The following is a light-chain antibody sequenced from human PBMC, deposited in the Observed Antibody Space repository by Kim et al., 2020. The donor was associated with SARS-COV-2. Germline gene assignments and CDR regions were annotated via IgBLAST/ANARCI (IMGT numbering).Light chain of an antibody. CDR3: QVWDTSTEHIL. J-gene: IGLJ2*01. CDR1: NLGEKV. CDR2: DDA. Sequence: AHGKTARIKCGVTNLGEKVVNGYQQRRGQDPVLVIYDDAGRPSGSPVRFSGSNSGNTATLTISGVEAGDEADYYCQVWDTSTEHILFGGGTQLTVL. V-gene: IGLV3-21*03.